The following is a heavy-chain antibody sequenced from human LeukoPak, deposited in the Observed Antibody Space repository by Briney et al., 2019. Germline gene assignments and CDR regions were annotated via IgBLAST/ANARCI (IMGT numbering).Heavy chain of an antibody. Sequence: GGSLRLSCAASGFTFSSNYMTWVRQAPGKGLEWVSGITWNSGSVGYADSVKGRFTISRDNAKNSLYLQMNSLRAEDTALYYCAKDKSGSYYFDYWGQGTLVTVSS. CDR2: ITWNSGSV. CDR1: GFTFSSNY. D-gene: IGHD1-26*01. CDR3: AKDKSGSYYFDY. V-gene: IGHV3-9*01. J-gene: IGHJ4*02.